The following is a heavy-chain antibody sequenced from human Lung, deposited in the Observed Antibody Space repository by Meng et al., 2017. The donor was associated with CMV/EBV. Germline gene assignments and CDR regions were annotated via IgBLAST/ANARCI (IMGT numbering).Heavy chain of an antibody. D-gene: IGHD5-24*01. CDR3: ARDRGDGYNYPLDY. Sequence: GGSLRLSCAASGFTFSYHAMHWVRQAPGKGLEWVALISYDGSHKYYADSVKGRFTFSRDNSKNTLFLQMSSLRVEDTAVYYCARDRGDGYNYPLDYWGQGTLVXVSS. J-gene: IGHJ4*02. V-gene: IGHV3-30*04. CDR1: GFTFSYHA. CDR2: ISYDGSHK.